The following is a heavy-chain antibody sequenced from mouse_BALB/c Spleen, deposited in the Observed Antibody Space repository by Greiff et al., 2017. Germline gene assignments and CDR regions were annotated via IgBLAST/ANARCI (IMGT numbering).Heavy chain of an antibody. CDR1: GYTFTDYN. Sequence: VQLKESGPELVKPGASVKISCKASGYTFTDYNMHWVKQSHGKSLEWIGYIYPYNGGTGYNQKFKSKATLTVDNSSSTAYMELRSLTSEDSAVYYCARLYDYDVGYYAMDYWGQGTSVTVSS. CDR2: IYPYNGGT. CDR3: ARLYDYDVGYYAMDY. V-gene: IGHV1S29*02. D-gene: IGHD2-4*01. J-gene: IGHJ4*01.